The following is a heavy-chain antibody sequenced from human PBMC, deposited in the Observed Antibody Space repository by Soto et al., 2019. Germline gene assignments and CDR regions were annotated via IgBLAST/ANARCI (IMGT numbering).Heavy chain of an antibody. CDR1: GYTFTSYG. J-gene: IGHJ6*02. V-gene: IGHV1-18*01. D-gene: IGHD3-16*01. CDR2: ISAYNGNT. CDR3: ARDRVMITFGVVTHTMLRSYGMDV. Sequence: QVQLVQSGAEVKKPGASVKVSCKASGYTFTSYGISWVRQAPGQGLEWMGWISAYNGNTNYAQKLQGRVPMTTDTVTSTADMELRSLRSDDTAVYYCARDRVMITFGVVTHTMLRSYGMDVWGQGTTVTVSS.